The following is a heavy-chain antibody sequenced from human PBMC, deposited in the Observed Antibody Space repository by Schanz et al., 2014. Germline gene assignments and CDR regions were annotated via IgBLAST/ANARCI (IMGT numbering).Heavy chain of an antibody. CDR2: INLST. V-gene: IGHV1-46*01. CDR3: ARAYYGSRPYFDY. Sequence: QEQVVQSGSELKKPGASVKVSCKAFGYSFTSYYIHWVRQAPGQGLEWMGVINLSTTYSQKFQGRVTMTRDTSTSTVYMELSSLRSEDTAVYYCARAYYGSRPYFDYWGQGTLVTVSS. J-gene: IGHJ4*02. D-gene: IGHD3-10*01. CDR1: GYSFTSYY.